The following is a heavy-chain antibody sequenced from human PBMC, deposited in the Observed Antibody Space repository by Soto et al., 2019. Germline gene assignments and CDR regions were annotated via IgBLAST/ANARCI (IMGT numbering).Heavy chain of an antibody. J-gene: IGHJ6*02. CDR1: GGSIRSTNW. Sequence: VHLQESGPGLVKPSGTVSLTCVVSGGSIRSTNWWAWVRQTPGKGLEWIGEVYHNGTSNYNPSLKGRATISVDRSKDQVSLRLNSVIDADTAVYYCARDLDRYCGVTSCHAMDVWGQGTPVTVSS. V-gene: IGHV4-4*02. CDR3: ARDLDRYCGVTSCHAMDV. D-gene: IGHD2-21*01. CDR2: VYHNGTS.